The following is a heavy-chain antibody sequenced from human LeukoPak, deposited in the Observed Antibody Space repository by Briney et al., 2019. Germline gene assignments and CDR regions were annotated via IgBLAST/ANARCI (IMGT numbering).Heavy chain of an antibody. CDR2: ISAYNGNT. D-gene: IGHD3-3*01. Sequence: GASVKVSCKASGYTFTSYGISWVRQAPGQGLEWMGWISAYNGNTNYAQKLQGRVTMTTDTSTSTAYMELRSLRSDDTAVYYCARGVGDYDFWSGPGYFDLWGRGTLVTVSS. CDR1: GYTFTSYG. J-gene: IGHJ2*01. V-gene: IGHV1-18*01. CDR3: ARGVGDYDFWSGPGYFDL.